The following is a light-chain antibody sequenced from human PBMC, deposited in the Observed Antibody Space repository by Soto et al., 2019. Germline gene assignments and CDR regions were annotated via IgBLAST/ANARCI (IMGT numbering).Light chain of an antibody. CDR3: QQYHNWPLT. CDR2: GAS. V-gene: IGKV3-15*01. Sequence: ILLTQSPDTLSLSPGERATLSGVATQSVTITNLAWYQQKPGQAPRLLIYGASTRASGIPARFSGSGSGTEFTLTISSLQSEDFAAYYCQQYHNWPLTFGGGTKVDI. J-gene: IGKJ4*01. CDR1: QSVTITN.